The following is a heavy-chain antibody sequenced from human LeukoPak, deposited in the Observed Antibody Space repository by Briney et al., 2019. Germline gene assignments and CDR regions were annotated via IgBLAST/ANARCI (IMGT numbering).Heavy chain of an antibody. J-gene: IGHJ4*02. D-gene: IGHD3-3*01. CDR1: GGSFSGYY. Sequence: PSETLSLTCAVYGGSFSGYYWGWIRQPPGKGLEWIGEINHSGSTNYNPSLKSRVTISVDTSKNQFSLKLSSVTAADTAVYYCARKRVTIFGVARPFDYWGQGTLSPSPQ. CDR3: ARKRVTIFGVARPFDY. CDR2: INHSGST. V-gene: IGHV4-34*01.